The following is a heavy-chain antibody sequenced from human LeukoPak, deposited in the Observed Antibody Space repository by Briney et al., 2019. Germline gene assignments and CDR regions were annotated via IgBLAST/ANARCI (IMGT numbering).Heavy chain of an antibody. D-gene: IGHD3-9*01. Sequence: GGSLRLSCAASGFTFSSYAMSWVRQAPGKGLEWVSAISGSGGSTYYADSVKGRFTISRDNSKNTLYLQMNSLRAEDTALYYCAKDRYYDILTGYSSTNWFDPWGQGTLVTVSS. V-gene: IGHV3-23*01. CDR2: ISGSGGST. J-gene: IGHJ5*02. CDR3: AKDRYYDILTGYSSTNWFDP. CDR1: GFTFSSYA.